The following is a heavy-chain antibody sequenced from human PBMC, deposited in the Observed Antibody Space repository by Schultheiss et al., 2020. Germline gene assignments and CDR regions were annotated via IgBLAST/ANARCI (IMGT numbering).Heavy chain of an antibody. CDR2: IYSGGST. J-gene: IGHJ3*01. V-gene: IGHV3-53*01. D-gene: IGHD1-26*01. Sequence: GGSLKLSCAASGFPFSYSWMHWVRQAPGKGLEWVSVIYSGGSTYYADSVKGRFTISRDNSKNTLYLQMNSLRAEDTAVYYCARGIVPTDWGQGTMVTVSS. CDR1: GFPFSYSW. CDR3: ARGIVPTD.